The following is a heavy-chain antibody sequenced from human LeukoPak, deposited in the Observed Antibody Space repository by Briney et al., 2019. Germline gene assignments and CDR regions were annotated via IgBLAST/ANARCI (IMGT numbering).Heavy chain of an antibody. CDR3: ARGDAYDYVWGSYRFDY. CDR1: GYTFTSYG. Sequence: GASVKVSCKASGYTFTSYGISWVRQAPGQGLEWMGWISAYNGNTNYAQKLQGRVTMTTDTSTSTAYMELRSLRSDDTAVYYCARGDAYDYVWGSYRFDYWGQGTLVTVSS. CDR2: ISAYNGNT. J-gene: IGHJ4*02. V-gene: IGHV1-18*01. D-gene: IGHD3-16*02.